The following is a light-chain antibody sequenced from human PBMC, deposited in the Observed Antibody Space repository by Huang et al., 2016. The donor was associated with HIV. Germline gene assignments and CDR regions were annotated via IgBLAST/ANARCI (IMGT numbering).Light chain of an antibody. CDR1: QSLTHNDGSTY. CDR3: IQGTHWPPT. CDR2: KVS. J-gene: IGKJ1*01. V-gene: IGKV2-30*02. Sequence: DVVMSQSPLSLPVTPGQPASISCRSSQSLTHNDGSTYLNWFHQRPGQSPRRLIYKVSKRDAGVPDRISGSGSGTNFTLKINRVEAEDVGIYFCIQGTHWPPTFGQGTKVEI.